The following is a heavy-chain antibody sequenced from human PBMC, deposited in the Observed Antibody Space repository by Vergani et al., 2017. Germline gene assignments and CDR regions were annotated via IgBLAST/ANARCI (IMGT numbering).Heavy chain of an antibody. CDR2: IYYDGSKK. V-gene: IGHV3-33*01. D-gene: IGHD2-21*01. Sequence: QVQLVESGGGVVQPGRSLRLSCTSSGFTFSTYAMHWVRQAPGKGLEWVAIIYYDGSKKYYADSVKGRFTISRDNSRNTLDLLMSSLRAEDTAIYYCVREGSYCGSTTWRNPSYVYYYHMDVSDEGTTVTVSS. J-gene: IGHJ6*03. CDR3: VREGSYCGSTTWRNPSYVYYYHMDV. CDR1: GFTFSTYA.